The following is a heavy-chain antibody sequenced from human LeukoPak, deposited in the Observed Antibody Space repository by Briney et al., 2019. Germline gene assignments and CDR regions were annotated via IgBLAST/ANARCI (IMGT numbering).Heavy chain of an antibody. V-gene: IGHV4-61*02. CDR1: GGSISSGSYY. D-gene: IGHD6-13*01. CDR2: IYTSGST. Sequence: SETLSLTCTVSGGSISSGSYYWSWIRQPAGKGLEWIGRIYTSGSTNYNPSLKSRVTISVDTSKNQFSLKLSSVTAADTAVYYCARAKNRSSWGGWGYYYYYMDVWGKGTTVTISS. CDR3: ARAKNRSSWGGWGYYYYYMDV. J-gene: IGHJ6*03.